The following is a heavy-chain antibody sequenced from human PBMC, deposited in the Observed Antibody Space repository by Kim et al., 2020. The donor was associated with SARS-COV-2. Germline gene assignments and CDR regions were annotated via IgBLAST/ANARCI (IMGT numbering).Heavy chain of an antibody. J-gene: IGHJ4*02. CDR1: GGSMNSFY. Sequence: SETLSLTCSVSGGSMNSFYWSWVRQSPGQGLEWIGYVYYSGITKYNRSLRSRVTISIDISKNQFSLNLRSVTAADSAVYYCATGFYTNSWYPNLDYWGQGNLVTVPS. D-gene: IGHD6-13*01. CDR3: ATGFYTNSWYPNLDY. V-gene: IGHV4-59*01. CDR2: VYYSGIT.